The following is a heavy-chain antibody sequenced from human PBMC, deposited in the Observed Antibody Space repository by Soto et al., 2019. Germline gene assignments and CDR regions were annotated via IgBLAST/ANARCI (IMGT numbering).Heavy chain of an antibody. CDR3: SRDVEGGSLFRGAFDY. CDR2: ISASGGAT. Sequence: GGSLRLSCVASRFTFTSYAMSWVRQAPGKGLEWVAAISASGGATIHADSVKGRLTITRDNSKNTLYLQMNSLRAEDTAVYYCSRDVEGGSLFRGAFDYWGQGTQVTVSS. D-gene: IGHD1-26*01. J-gene: IGHJ4*02. CDR1: RFTFTSYA. V-gene: IGHV3-23*01.